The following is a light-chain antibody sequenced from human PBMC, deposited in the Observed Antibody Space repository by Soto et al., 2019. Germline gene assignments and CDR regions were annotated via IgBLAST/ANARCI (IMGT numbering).Light chain of an antibody. CDR1: QGISSA. CDR2: DAS. Sequence: AIQLTQSPSSLSASVGDRVTITCQASQGISSALAWYQQKPGKAPKLLIYDASSLESGVPSRFSGSGSGTDFTLTISSLQPEDFATYYCQQFNSYTLTFGQGTRLEIK. V-gene: IGKV1-13*02. CDR3: QQFNSYTLT. J-gene: IGKJ5*01.